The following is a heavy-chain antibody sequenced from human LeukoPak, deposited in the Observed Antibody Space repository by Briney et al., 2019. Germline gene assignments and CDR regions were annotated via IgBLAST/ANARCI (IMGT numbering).Heavy chain of an antibody. Sequence: SETLSLTCTVSGYSIRNGYYWGWIRQPPGRGLEWLAISYHGGTTYYNPSLKSRVTISVDTSKNQFSLRLTSVTAADTAVYYCARSHCAGTCYDENWFYPWGQGTLVTVSS. V-gene: IGHV4-38-2*02. CDR3: ARSHCAGTCYDENWFYP. CDR1: GYSIRNGYY. J-gene: IGHJ5*02. CDR2: SYHGGTT. D-gene: IGHD1-1*01.